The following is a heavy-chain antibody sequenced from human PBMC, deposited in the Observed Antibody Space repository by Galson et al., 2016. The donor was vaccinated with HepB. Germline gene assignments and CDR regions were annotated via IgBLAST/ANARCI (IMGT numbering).Heavy chain of an antibody. D-gene: IGHD3-16*01. V-gene: IGHV3-74*03. CDR1: GFAFTGYW. J-gene: IGHJ4*02. CDR2: INNDGSGT. CDR3: ARGLGGLDY. Sequence: SLRLSCAASGFAFTGYWMHWVRQAPGKGLVWVSHINNDGSGTTYADFVKGRFTISKDNARNTVYLQMSSLTVEDTAVYYCARGLGGLDYWGQGTLVTVSS.